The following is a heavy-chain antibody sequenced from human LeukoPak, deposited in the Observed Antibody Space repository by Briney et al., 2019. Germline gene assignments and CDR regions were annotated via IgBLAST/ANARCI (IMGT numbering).Heavy chain of an antibody. Sequence: ASVKVSCKASGYTFTGYYMHWVRQAPGQGLEWMGGIIPIFGTANYAQKFQGRVTITADESTSTAYMELSSLRSEDTAVYYCARGPMRELLILSWFDPWGQGTLVTVSS. CDR1: GYTFTGYY. CDR3: ARGPMRELLILSWFDP. V-gene: IGHV1-69*13. J-gene: IGHJ5*02. D-gene: IGHD1-26*01. CDR2: IIPIFGTA.